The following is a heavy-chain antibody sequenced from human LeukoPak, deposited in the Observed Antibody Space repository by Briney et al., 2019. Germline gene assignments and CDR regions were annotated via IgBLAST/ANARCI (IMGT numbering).Heavy chain of an antibody. Sequence: PGGSLRLSCAASGFTFSSYGMHWVRQAPGKGLEWVAVISYDGSNKYYADSVKGRFTISRDNSKNTLDLQMSSLRADDTAVYYCAKAGGGSYHGGNYWGQGTLVTVSS. D-gene: IGHD1-26*01. CDR3: AKAGGGSYHGGNY. V-gene: IGHV3-30*19. CDR2: ISYDGSNK. J-gene: IGHJ4*02. CDR1: GFTFSSYG.